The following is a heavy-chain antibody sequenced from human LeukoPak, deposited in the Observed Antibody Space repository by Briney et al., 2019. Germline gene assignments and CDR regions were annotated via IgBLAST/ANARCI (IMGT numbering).Heavy chain of an antibody. Sequence: GGSLRLSCAASGFTFSRYSMNWVRQAPGKGLEWVSYISSSSSRIYYADSVKGRFTISRDNSKNTLYLQMNSLRGEDTAVYYCAKDSLRERIVGSTTRGVNDYWGQGTLVTVSS. CDR1: GFTFSRYS. CDR3: AKDSLRERIVGSTTRGVNDY. D-gene: IGHD1-26*01. V-gene: IGHV3-48*01. J-gene: IGHJ4*02. CDR2: ISSSSSRI.